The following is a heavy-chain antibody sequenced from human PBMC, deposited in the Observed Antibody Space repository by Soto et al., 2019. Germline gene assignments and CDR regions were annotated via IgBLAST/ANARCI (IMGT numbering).Heavy chain of an antibody. Sequence: SETLSLTCAVYGGSFSGYYWSWIRQPPGKGLEWIGEINHSGSTNYNPSLKSRVTISVDTSKNQFSLKLSSVTAADTAVYYCARGLGNDILTGYYITSLMIDYWGQGTLVTVSS. CDR3: ARGLGNDILTGYYITSLMIDY. V-gene: IGHV4-34*01. J-gene: IGHJ4*02. CDR2: INHSGST. CDR1: GGSFSGYY. D-gene: IGHD3-9*01.